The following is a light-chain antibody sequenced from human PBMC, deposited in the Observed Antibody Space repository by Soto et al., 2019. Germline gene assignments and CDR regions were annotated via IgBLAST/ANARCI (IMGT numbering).Light chain of an antibody. J-gene: IGKJ1*01. CDR2: DAS. CDR3: QQYNNLPPWT. Sequence: EIVLAQSPATMSVSPGESATLSCRASQRISRNLAWYQQKPGQAPRLLIYDASTRATAIPARFSGSGSETEFTLTISSLQSEDSAVYYCQQYNNLPPWTFGQGTNVDIK. V-gene: IGKV3-15*01. CDR1: QRISRN.